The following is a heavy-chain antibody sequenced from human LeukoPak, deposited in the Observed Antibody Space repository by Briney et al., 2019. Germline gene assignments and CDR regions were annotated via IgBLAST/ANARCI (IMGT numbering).Heavy chain of an antibody. V-gene: IGHV4-59*01. CDR2: IYYSGST. J-gene: IGHJ4*02. Sequence: SETLSLTCTVSGGSISSYYWSWIRQPPGKGLEWIGYIYYSGSTNYKPSLKSRVTISVETSKNQFSLELRSVTAADTAVYYCARVTGYMIEDYFDYWGQGTLVTVS. D-gene: IGHD3-22*01. CDR1: GGSISSYY. CDR3: ARVTGYMIEDYFDY.